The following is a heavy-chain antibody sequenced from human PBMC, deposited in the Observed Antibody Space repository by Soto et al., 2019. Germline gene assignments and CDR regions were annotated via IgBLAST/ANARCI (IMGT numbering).Heavy chain of an antibody. CDR3: ARVPSYYYGSGSYYSYASYYYYMDV. V-gene: IGHV1-18*01. CDR1: GYTFTSYG. Sequence: ASVKVSCKASGYTFTSYGISWVRHAPEQGLEWMGWISAYNGNTNYAQKLQGRVTMTTDTSTSTAYMELRSLRSDDTAVYYCARVPSYYYGSGSYYSYASYYYYMDVWGKGTTVTVSS. J-gene: IGHJ6*03. D-gene: IGHD3-10*01. CDR2: ISAYNGNT.